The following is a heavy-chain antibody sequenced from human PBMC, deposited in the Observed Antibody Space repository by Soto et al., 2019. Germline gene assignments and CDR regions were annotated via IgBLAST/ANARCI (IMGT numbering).Heavy chain of an antibody. CDR3: AADLPVPLVSQGWFDP. CDR1: GGTFSSYA. CDR2: IIPIFGTA. J-gene: IGHJ5*02. Sequence: ASVKVSCKASGGTFSSYAISWVRQAPGQGLEWMGGIIPIFGTANYAQKFQGRVTITADESGSTAYMELSSLRSEDTAVYYCAADLPVPLVSQGWFDPWGQGTLVTVSS. V-gene: IGHV1-69*13. D-gene: IGHD3-3*01.